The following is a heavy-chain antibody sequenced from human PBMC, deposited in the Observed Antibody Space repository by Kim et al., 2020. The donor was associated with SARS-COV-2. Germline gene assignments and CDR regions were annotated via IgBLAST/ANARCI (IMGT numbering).Heavy chain of an antibody. CDR2: KNGDT. Sequence: KNGDTGYAQKFRGRITMTRDTSINTAYMELSRLTSEDTAVYYCGRKAWFDPWGQGTLVIVSS. V-gene: IGHV1-8*01. J-gene: IGHJ5*02. CDR3: GRKAWFDP.